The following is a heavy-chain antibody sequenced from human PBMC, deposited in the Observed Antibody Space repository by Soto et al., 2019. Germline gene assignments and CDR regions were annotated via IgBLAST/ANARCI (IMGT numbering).Heavy chain of an antibody. CDR2: IIPIFASP. V-gene: IGHV1-69*13. Sequence: SVKVSCKASGGIFSSYGLSWVRQAPGQGHEWMGQIIPIFASPKYAQKFQGRLTITADESTNTAYMELSGLTTEDTAMYYCAREKFSNFFDPWGQGTQVTVSS. D-gene: IGHD3-3*01. CDR1: GGIFSSYG. CDR3: AREKFSNFFDP. J-gene: IGHJ5*02.